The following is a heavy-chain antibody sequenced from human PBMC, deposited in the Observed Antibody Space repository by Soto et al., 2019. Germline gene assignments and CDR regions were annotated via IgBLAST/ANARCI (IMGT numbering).Heavy chain of an antibody. J-gene: IGHJ4*02. V-gene: IGHV1-8*01. D-gene: IGHD3-9*01. Sequence: QVQLVQSGAEVKKPGASVKVSCKASGYTFTNYDINWVRHATGQGLEWMGWMNPNSGNTGYAQKFQGRVTMTRDTSINTAYMQLSNLRSEDTAVYYCVRLPDHVDVLTGRSGYNDYLGQGTPVTVSS. CDR2: MNPNSGNT. CDR3: VRLPDHVDVLTGRSGYNDY. CDR1: GYTFTNYD.